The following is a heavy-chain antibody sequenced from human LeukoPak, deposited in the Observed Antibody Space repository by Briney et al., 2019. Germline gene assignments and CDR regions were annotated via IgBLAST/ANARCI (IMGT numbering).Heavy chain of an antibody. CDR2: IKSNADGGTT. CDR1: GFTLSKAW. Sequence: GGSLRLPCAASGFTLSKAWVSWVRPARGEGREWVGRIKSNADGGTTDYAAPVQGRITNSRDDPQITLYLQLDSLKAEDTAVYYCSTYRWQYDSSGYDFWGQGTLVGVSS. CDR3: STYRWQYDSSGYDF. J-gene: IGHJ4*02. D-gene: IGHD3-22*01. V-gene: IGHV3-15*01.